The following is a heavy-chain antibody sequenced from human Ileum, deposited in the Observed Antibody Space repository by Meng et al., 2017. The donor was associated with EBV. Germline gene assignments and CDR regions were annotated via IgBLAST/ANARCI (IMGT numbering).Heavy chain of an antibody. V-gene: IGHV4-4*02. D-gene: IGHD4-11*01. Sequence: QVPLQGAGPELLKPSGTLSRTASGSDDTTSSSTWWSWVPQPPREWLGWIGQIYDSGITDYTPSRRGRVTISVDKTRNQVSLELNSVTAADTDVYFCARHSAYSQGYWGQGTLVTVSS. J-gene: IGHJ4*02. CDR2: IYDSGIT. CDR3: ARHSAYSQGY. CDR1: DDTTSSSTW.